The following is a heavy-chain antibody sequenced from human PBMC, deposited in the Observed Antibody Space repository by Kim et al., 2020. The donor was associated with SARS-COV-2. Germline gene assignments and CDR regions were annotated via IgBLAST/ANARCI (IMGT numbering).Heavy chain of an antibody. CDR3: ARGGIGLYGMDV. J-gene: IGHJ6*02. V-gene: IGHV3-33*01. Sequence: YYADSVKGRFTIARDNSKNTLYLQVNSLRVEDTAVYYCARGGIGLYGMDVWGPGTTVTVSS. D-gene: IGHD3-16*01.